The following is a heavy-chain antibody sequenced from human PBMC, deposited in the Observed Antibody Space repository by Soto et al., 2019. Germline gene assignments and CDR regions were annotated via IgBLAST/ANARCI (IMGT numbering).Heavy chain of an antibody. D-gene: IGHD6-13*01. CDR1: GYTFTSYT. J-gene: IGHJ4*02. CDR3: ACEEVGYMSRYFDF. CDR2: INTGNGNT. V-gene: IGHV1-3*04. Sequence: GASVKVSCKASGYTFTSYTIQWVRQAPGQRLEWMGWINTGNGNTRYSQTFQGRVTLTRDTSANTAYMELGSLRSEDTAVYYCACEEVGYMSRYFDFRGQGSLVTVSS.